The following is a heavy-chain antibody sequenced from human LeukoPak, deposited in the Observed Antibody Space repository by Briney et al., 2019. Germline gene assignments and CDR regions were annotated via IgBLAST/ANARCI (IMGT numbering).Heavy chain of an antibody. D-gene: IGHD3-22*01. CDR1: GFTFSSYS. Sequence: NPGGSLRLSCAASGFTFSSYSMNWVRQAPGKGLEWVSSISSSSYIYYADPVKGRFTISRDNAKNSLYLQMNSLRAEDTAVYYCARGDYYDSSGYYNYWGQGTLVTVSS. CDR3: ARGDYYDSSGYYNY. CDR2: ISSSSYI. J-gene: IGHJ4*02. V-gene: IGHV3-21*01.